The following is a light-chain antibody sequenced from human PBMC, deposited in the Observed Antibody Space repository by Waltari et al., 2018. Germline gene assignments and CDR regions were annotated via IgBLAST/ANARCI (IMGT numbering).Light chain of an antibody. CDR2: AAS. V-gene: IGKV1-39*01. Sequence: IQMTQSPPSLSAFVGDRITITCRANQSVSIYLNWYRMKPGKAPNLLMYAASSLRSGVPSRFSCSGSGTHFTLTINSLQPEDFATYFCQQTYSSPWTFGQGTKVEFK. CDR3: QQTYSSPWT. CDR1: QSVSIY. J-gene: IGKJ1*01.